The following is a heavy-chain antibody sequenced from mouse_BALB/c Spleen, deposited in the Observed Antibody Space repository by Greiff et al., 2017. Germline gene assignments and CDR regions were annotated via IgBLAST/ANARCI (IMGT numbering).Heavy chain of an antibody. CDR3: ASYRYEAWFAY. D-gene: IGHD2-14*01. CDR1: GFSLTSYG. Sequence: QVQLQQSGPGLVAPSQTLSISCTASGFSLTSYGVHWVRQTPGKGLEWLGVIWAGGSTTYNSALMSRLSISTDNSKSQVFLKMNSLQTDDTAMYYCASYRYEAWFAYWGQGTLVTVSA. V-gene: IGHV2-9*02. J-gene: IGHJ3*01. CDR2: IWAGGST.